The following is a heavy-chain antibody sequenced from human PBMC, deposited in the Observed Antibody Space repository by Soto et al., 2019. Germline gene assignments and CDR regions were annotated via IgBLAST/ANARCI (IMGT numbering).Heavy chain of an antibody. CDR1: GFTFSNYS. J-gene: IGHJ6*02. CDR3: ARDGEDIVGVPASDGMDV. V-gene: IGHV3-21*01. Sequence: PGGSLRLSCAASGFTFSNYSMNWVRQAPGKGLEWVSSISSSSSYIYYADSVKGRFTISRDNAKNSLYLQMNSLRAEDTAVYYCARDGEDIVGVPASDGMDVWGQGTMVTVSS. CDR2: ISSSSSYI. D-gene: IGHD2-2*01.